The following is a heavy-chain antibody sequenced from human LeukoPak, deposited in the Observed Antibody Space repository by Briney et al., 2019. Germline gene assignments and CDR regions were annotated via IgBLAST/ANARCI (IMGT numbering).Heavy chain of an antibody. D-gene: IGHD6-19*01. CDR3: ARAGYCSATSCQWVPLV. CDR2: VPYSGNT. J-gene: IGHJ6*02. CDR1: GGSISTYY. Sequence: SETLSLTCTVSGGSISTYYWVWIRQSPGKELEWIGYVPYSGNTNYNPSLKSRVTISVDTSKNQLSLKLSSMTAADTAVYYCARAGYCSATSCQWVPLVWGQGTTVTVSS. V-gene: IGHV4-59*01.